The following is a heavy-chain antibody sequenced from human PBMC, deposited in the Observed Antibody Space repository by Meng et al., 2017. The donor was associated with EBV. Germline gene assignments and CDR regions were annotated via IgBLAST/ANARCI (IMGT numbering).Heavy chain of an antibody. CDR2: ISSNSIDI. CDR3: ARDRTSNRFDY. J-gene: IGHJ4*02. V-gene: IGHV3-21*01. CDR1: GFTLRSYS. Sequence: EVHVGEWGGGLGKPGESLRLSCAASGFTLRSYSMNWVRLAPGKGLEWVSSISSNSIDIYYADLVKGRFTISRDNAKNSLFLQMNSLRAEDTAVYYCARDRTSNRFDYWGQGTLVTVSS. D-gene: IGHD2-8*01.